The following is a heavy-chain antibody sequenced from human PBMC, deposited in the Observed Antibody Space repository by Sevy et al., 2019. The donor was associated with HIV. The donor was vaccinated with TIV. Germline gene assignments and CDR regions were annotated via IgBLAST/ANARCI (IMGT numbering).Heavy chain of an antibody. CDR1: GFSFSSYS. D-gene: IGHD7-27*01. Sequence: GGSLRLSCVTSGFSFSSYSMNWVRQAPGKGLEWVSYISSSSGTIRYADSVKGRLTISRDNAKNSLFLQMNSLRAEDTAVYYCASGDHWAFDYWGQGALVTVSS. V-gene: IGHV3-48*01. CDR2: ISSSSGTI. J-gene: IGHJ4*02. CDR3: ASGDHWAFDY.